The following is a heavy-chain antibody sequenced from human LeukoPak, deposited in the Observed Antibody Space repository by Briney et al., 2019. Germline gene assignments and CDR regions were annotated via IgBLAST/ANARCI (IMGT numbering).Heavy chain of an antibody. CDR3: AKEGYYGSGSYYIELDY. CDR1: GFTFSSYW. J-gene: IGHJ4*02. D-gene: IGHD3-10*01. CDR2: ISGSGGST. Sequence: GGSLRLSCAASGFTFSSYWMSWVRQAPGKGLEWVSAISGSGGSTYYADSVKGRFTISRDNSKNTLYLQMNSLRAEDTAVYYCAKEGYYGSGSYYIELDYWGQGTLVTVSS. V-gene: IGHV3-23*01.